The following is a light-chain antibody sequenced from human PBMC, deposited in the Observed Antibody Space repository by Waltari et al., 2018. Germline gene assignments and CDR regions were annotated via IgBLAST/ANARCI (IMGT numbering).Light chain of an antibody. V-gene: IGLV1-44*01. J-gene: IGLJ2*01. CDR3: AAWDASLNGPV. CDR1: SSNIGSNT. CDR2: SNN. Sequence: QSVLTQPPSASGTPGQRVTLSCSGSSSNIGSNTVNWYQQLPGTAPNLLIYSNNQRPSGVPARFSGSKSATSASLAISGLQSEDEADYYCAAWDASLNGPVFAGGTKLTVL.